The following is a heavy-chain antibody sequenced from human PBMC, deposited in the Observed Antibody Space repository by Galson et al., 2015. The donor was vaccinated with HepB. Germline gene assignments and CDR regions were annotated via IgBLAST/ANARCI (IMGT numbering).Heavy chain of an antibody. CDR1: GGTFSNHA. D-gene: IGHD2-15*01. J-gene: IGHJ5*02. V-gene: IGHV1-69*13. CDR3: ARALGHGGCGFAGRFDP. Sequence: SVKVSCKASGGTFSNHAIIWVRQAPGQGLEWMGGIIPIFGTTNYPQNFQGRIAIIADESTSTVYMDLSSLRSEDTAVYYCARALGHGGCGFAGRFDPWGQGTLVIVSS. CDR2: IIPIFGTT.